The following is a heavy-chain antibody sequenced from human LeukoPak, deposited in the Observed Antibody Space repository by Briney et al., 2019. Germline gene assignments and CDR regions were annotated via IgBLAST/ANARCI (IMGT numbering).Heavy chain of an antibody. CDR1: GFTVSSNY. CDR2: ISYDGSNK. Sequence: GGSLRLSCAASGFTVSSNYMSWVRQAPGKGLEWVAVISYDGSNKYYADSVKGRFTISRDNSKNTLYLQMNSLRAEDTAVYYCARDRRWLQYFDYWGQGTLVTVSS. CDR3: ARDRRWLQYFDY. J-gene: IGHJ4*02. D-gene: IGHD5-12*01. V-gene: IGHV3-30-3*01.